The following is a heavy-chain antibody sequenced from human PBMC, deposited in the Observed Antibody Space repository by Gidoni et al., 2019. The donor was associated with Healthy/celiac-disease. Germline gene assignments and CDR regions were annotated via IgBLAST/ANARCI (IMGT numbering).Heavy chain of an antibody. CDR2: RWYDGSNK. Sequence: QVQLVASGGGVVQPGRSLRLSWAASGFTFRSYGLHWVRQAPGQGLECVAVRWYDGSNKYYADSVKGRFTISRDNSKNTLYLQMNSLRAEDTAVYYCARDREYSSSWYAGSFGMDVWGQGTTVTVSS. CDR3: ARDREYSSSWYAGSFGMDV. V-gene: IGHV3-33*08. D-gene: IGHD6-13*01. J-gene: IGHJ6*02. CDR1: GFTFRSYG.